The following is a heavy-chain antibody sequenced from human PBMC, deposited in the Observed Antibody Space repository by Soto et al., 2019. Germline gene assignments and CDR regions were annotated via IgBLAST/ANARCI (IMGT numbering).Heavy chain of an antibody. V-gene: IGHV4-38-2*02. D-gene: IGHD2-21*01. CDR3: ARDTTYMVVPYYYYYGMDV. CDR1: GYSINSGYY. Sequence: PSETLSLTCAVSGYSINSGYYWGWIRQPPVKGLEWIGSIFHSGTTYYNPSLKSRVTISVDTSKNQFSLTLDSVTAADTAVYYCARDTTYMVVPYYYYYGMDVWGQGTTVTVSS. CDR2: IFHSGTT. J-gene: IGHJ6*02.